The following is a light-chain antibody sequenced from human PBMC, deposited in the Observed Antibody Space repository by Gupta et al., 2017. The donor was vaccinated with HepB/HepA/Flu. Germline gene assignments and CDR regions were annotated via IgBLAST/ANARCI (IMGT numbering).Light chain of an antibody. CDR2: GAS. V-gene: IGKV3-20*01. Sequence: EIVLTQSPGTLSLSPGERATLSCRASQSVSSYSLAWAQQKPGQAPRLLIYGASSRATGIPDGFSGSGSETXFTLTIXRLEPEDYAVYYCQQFGSAPWTFGXGTKVEIK. CDR1: QSVSSYS. CDR3: QQFGSAPWT. J-gene: IGKJ1*01.